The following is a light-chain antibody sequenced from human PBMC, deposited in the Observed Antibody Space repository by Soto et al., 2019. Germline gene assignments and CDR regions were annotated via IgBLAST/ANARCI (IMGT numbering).Light chain of an antibody. CDR2: GAS. CDR1: QSVRSN. J-gene: IGKJ5*01. V-gene: IGKV3-15*01. CDR3: QQRSNWPPIT. Sequence: EIVRTQSPATLSVSPGEIATLSCRASQSVRSNLAWYQQKAGQAPRLLIYGASTRATGIPARFSGSGSGTEFTLTISSLQSADFAVYYCQQRSNWPPITFGQGTRLEIK.